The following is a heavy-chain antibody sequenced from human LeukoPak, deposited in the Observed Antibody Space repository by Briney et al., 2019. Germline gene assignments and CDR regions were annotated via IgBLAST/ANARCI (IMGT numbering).Heavy chain of an antibody. CDR1: GGSISSGGYS. J-gene: IGHJ4*02. V-gene: IGHV4-30-2*01. Sequence: SETLSLTCAVSGGSISSGGYSWSWIRQPPGKGLEWIGYIYHSGSTYYNPSLKSRVTISVDRSKNQFSRKLSSVTAADTAVYYCARDGDYGDYVWGQGTLVTVSS. CDR2: IYHSGST. CDR3: ARDGDYGDYV. D-gene: IGHD4-17*01.